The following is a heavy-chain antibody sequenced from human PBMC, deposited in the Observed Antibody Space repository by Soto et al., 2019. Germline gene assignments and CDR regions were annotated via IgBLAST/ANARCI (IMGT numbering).Heavy chain of an antibody. CDR1: GFIFSNNA. CDR3: ARDEYYGDYISNVDY. J-gene: IGHJ4*02. V-gene: IGHV3-30-3*01. D-gene: IGHD4-17*01. CDR2: ISYDGNNK. Sequence: QMHLVESGGGVVQPGRSLRLSCITSGFIFSNNAMHWVRQAPGKGLEWVAVISYDGNNKYYADSVKGRFTISRDNSKNTLYLQMNSLRAEDTAVYYCARDEYYGDYISNVDYWCQETLVTVSS.